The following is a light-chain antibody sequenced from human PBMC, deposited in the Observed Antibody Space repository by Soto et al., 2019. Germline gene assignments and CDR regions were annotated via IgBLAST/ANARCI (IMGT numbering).Light chain of an antibody. J-gene: IGKJ2*01. CDR1: QSVSSTY. CDR2: GAS. CDR3: QRYGSSPLYT. V-gene: IGKV3-20*01. Sequence: EIVLTQSPGSLSLSPGEGATLSCRASQSVSSTYLAWYQQKPGQPPRLLIYGASSRAAGVPDRFFGSGSGTDFTLTISRLEPEDFAVYYCQRYGSSPLYTFCQGTKLEIK.